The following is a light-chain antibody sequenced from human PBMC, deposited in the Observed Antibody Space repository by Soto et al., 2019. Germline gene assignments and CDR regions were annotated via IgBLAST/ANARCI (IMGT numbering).Light chain of an antibody. Sequence: QLVLTQSPSASASLGASVKLTCTLSSGHSNYAIAWHQQQSEKGPRYLMKLNSDGSHSKGDGIPDRFSGSSSGAERYLTISSLQSEDEAAYDCQTWGSGIVVFGGGTKLTVL. CDR1: SGHSNYA. V-gene: IGLV4-69*01. J-gene: IGLJ2*01. CDR3: QTWGSGIVV. CDR2: LNSDGSH.